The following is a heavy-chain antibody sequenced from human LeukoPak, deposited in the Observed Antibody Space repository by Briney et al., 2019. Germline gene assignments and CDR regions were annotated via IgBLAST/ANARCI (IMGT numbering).Heavy chain of an antibody. CDR1: GGSISSYY. D-gene: IGHD3-16*01. J-gene: IGHJ4*02. CDR2: IYYSGST. CDR3: ARGLGPGDLFDY. Sequence: SETLSLTCTVSGGSISSYYLSWIRQPPGKGLEWIGYIYYSGSTNYNPSLKSRVTISVDTSKNQFSLKLSSVTAADTAVYYCARGLGPGDLFDYWGQGTLVTVSS. V-gene: IGHV4-59*08.